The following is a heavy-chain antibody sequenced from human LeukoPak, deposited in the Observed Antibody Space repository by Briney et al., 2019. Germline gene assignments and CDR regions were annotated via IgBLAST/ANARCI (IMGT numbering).Heavy chain of an antibody. Sequence: GASVKVSCKASGFTFTSSAVQWVRQARGQRLERIGWIVVGSGNTNYAQKFQERATITRDMSTSTAYMELSSLRSEDTAVYYCAAGGGYQLLSGAFDIWGQGTMVTVSS. D-gene: IGHD2-2*01. CDR3: AAGGGYQLLSGAFDI. V-gene: IGHV1-58*01. CDR2: IVVGSGNT. J-gene: IGHJ3*02. CDR1: GFTFTSSA.